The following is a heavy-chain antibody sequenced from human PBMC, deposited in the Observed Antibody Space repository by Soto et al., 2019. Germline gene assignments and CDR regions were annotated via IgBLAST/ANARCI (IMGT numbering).Heavy chain of an antibody. CDR3: ARRAYSSSSSTYYFDY. CDR1: GYSFPSQW. V-gene: IGHV5-51*01. CDR2: IYPADSDT. D-gene: IGHD6-6*01. Sequence: PGESLKISCKGSGYSFPSQWIGWVRQTPGKGLEWMGSIYPADSDTRYSPSFQGQVTISADKSIGTAYLERSSLKASDTAMYYCARRAYSSSSSTYYFDYWGQGTLVTVSS. J-gene: IGHJ4*02.